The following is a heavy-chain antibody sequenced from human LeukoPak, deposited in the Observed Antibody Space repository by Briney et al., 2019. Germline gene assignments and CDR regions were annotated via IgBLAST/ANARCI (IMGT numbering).Heavy chain of an antibody. CDR3: ARGRYAQSPLAVAGPATAFYI. J-gene: IGHJ3*02. V-gene: IGHV4-34*01. Sequence: SETLSLTCAVYGGSFSGYYWSWIRQPPGKGLEWIGEINHSGSTNYNPSLTSRVTTSVDKSKNHFSLKLSSVTAAVTALYYCARGRYAQSPLAVAGPATAFYIWGQGTMVTVSS. CDR2: INHSGST. CDR1: GGSFSGYY. D-gene: IGHD6-19*01.